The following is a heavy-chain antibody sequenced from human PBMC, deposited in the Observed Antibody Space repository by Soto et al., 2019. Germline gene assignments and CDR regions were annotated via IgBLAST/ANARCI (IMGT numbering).Heavy chain of an antibody. CDR2: ISTYNGNT. Sequence: ASVKVSCKASGYTFTSYGISWVRQAPGQGLEWLGWISTYNGNTNSAPRLQGRLTLTTGTSTNTAYMELRSLTSDDTAVYYCARDERDSCSGGDCFYFDYWGQGTLVTVSS. J-gene: IGHJ4*02. D-gene: IGHD2-21*02. V-gene: IGHV1-18*04. CDR1: GYTFTSYG. CDR3: ARDERDSCSGGDCFYFDY.